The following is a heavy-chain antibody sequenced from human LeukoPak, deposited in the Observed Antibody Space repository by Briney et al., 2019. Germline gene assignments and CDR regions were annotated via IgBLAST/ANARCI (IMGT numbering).Heavy chain of an antibody. CDR1: GFTFNTNA. Sequence: AGGSQRLFCAASGFTFNTNAMSWVRQAPGKGLEWVSAVSGSARDTYYAGSVKGRFTISRDNSKNTVYLQMNSLRAEDTAVYFCAKELIIQPTGTVAFDVWGQGTMVTVSS. CDR2: VSGSARDT. D-gene: IGHD1-1*01. V-gene: IGHV3-23*01. CDR3: AKELIIQPTGTVAFDV. J-gene: IGHJ3*01.